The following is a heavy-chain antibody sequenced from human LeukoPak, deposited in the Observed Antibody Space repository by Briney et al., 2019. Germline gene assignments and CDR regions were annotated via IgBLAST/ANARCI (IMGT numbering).Heavy chain of an antibody. Sequence: GGSLRLSCAASGFPFSASAMTWVRDGPGKGLEWVSHIFSTGTTYYADSVRGRFTISRDNSKNTLYLLMSSLRADDTAVYYCATVKYDYGDPVGWFDPWGQGTLVTVSS. CDR1: GFPFSASA. CDR2: IFSTGTT. J-gene: IGHJ5*02. V-gene: IGHV3-23*01. D-gene: IGHD4-17*01. CDR3: ATVKYDYGDPVGWFDP.